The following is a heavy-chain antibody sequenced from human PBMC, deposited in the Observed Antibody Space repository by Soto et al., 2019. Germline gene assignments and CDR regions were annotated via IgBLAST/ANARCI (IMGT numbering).Heavy chain of an antibody. J-gene: IGHJ3*02. V-gene: IGHV4-34*01. CDR2: MSHSGGT. D-gene: IGHD1-1*01. Sequence: PSETLSLTCAVYGGFVSSGSYYWSWIRQPPGKGLEWIGEMSHSGGTHFNPSLKSRVTISVDTSKNQFSLRMSSVTAADTALYYCARVERGTVTTVVDAFDIWAPGTMVTVSS. CDR3: ARVERGTVTTVVDAFDI. CDR1: GGFVSSGSYY.